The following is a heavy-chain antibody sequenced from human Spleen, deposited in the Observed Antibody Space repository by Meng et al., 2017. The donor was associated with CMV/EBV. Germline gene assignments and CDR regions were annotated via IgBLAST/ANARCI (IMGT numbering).Heavy chain of an antibody. V-gene: IGHV3-74*03. CDR3: AKDPGPRLPWYYFDY. CDR1: GVIFGDYW. D-gene: IGHD1/OR15-1a*01. J-gene: IGHJ4*02. CDR2: IKSDGNSI. Sequence: GESLKISCAASGVIFGDYWMHWVRQAPGKGLMWVSRIKSDGNSITYAESVKGRFSISRDNAKKTLYLQMNSLRAEDTAVYYCAKDPGPRLPWYYFDYWGQGTLVTVSS.